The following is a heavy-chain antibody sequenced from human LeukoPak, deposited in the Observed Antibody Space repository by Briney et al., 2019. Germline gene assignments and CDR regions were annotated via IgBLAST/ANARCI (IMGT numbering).Heavy chain of an antibody. D-gene: IGHD3-3*01. J-gene: IGHJ4*02. CDR1: GFTFSSYA. CDR3: AKEYYDFWSGYPHDY. CDR2: ISGSGGST. V-gene: IGHV3-23*01. Sequence: PGGSLRLSCAASGFTFSSYAMSWVRQAPGKGREWVSAISGSGGSTYYADSVKGRFTISRDNSKNTLYLQMNSLRAEDTAVYYCAKEYYDFWSGYPHDYWGQGTLVTVSS.